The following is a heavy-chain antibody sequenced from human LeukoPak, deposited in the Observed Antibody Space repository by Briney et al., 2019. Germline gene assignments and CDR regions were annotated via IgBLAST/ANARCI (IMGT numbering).Heavy chain of an antibody. CDR3: ARDSWEDDIETFDY. V-gene: IGHV1-18*01. J-gene: IGHJ4*02. CDR1: GYTFTSYG. Sequence: ASVKVSCKASGYTFTSYGISWVRQAPGQGLEWMGWISAYNGDTNYAQKLQGRVTMTTDTSTSTAYMELRSLRSDDTAVYYCARDSWEDDIETFDYWGQGTLVTVSS. CDR2: ISAYNGDT. D-gene: IGHD3-9*01.